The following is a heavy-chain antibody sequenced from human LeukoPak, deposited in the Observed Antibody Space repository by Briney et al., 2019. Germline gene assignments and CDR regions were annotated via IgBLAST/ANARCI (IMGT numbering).Heavy chain of an antibody. D-gene: IGHD6-13*01. Sequence: GASVKVSCKASGYTFTSYDINWVRQATGQGLEWMGWMNPNSGNTGYAQKFQGRVTMTRNTSISTAYMELSSLRSEDTAVYYCARGVSSSPDYYYYYGMDVWGQGTTVTVSS. CDR2: MNPNSGNT. V-gene: IGHV1-8*01. CDR3: ARGVSSSPDYYYYYGMDV. CDR1: GYTFTSYD. J-gene: IGHJ6*02.